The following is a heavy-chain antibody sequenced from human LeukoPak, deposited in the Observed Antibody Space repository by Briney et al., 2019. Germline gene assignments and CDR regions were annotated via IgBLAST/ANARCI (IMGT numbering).Heavy chain of an antibody. CDR3: ARILTTVTTEGDY. Sequence: SATLSLTCAVYGGSFSGYFWSWIRQPPGKWLEWIGEINHSGKTYYNPSLKSRATISVDTSKNHFSLKLNSLTAADTAVYYCARILTTVTTEGDYWGQGTLVTVSS. V-gene: IGHV4-34*01. CDR2: INHSGKT. J-gene: IGHJ4*02. CDR1: GGSFSGYF. D-gene: IGHD4-17*01.